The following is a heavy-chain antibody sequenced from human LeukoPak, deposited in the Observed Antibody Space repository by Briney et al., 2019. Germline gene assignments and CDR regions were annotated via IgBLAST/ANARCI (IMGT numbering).Heavy chain of an antibody. J-gene: IGHJ3*01. CDR3: ARDPPNSGYALDV. V-gene: IGHV3-74*01. Sequence: GGSLRLSCAASGFTFSNYWMLWVRQAPGKGLVWVSCVNSDGSDTIYADSVKGRCTISRDNAKNTVFLQMNSLRVEDSAVYYCARDPPNSGYALDVWGQGTMVTVSS. D-gene: IGHD7-27*01. CDR1: GFTFSNYW. CDR2: VNSDGSDT.